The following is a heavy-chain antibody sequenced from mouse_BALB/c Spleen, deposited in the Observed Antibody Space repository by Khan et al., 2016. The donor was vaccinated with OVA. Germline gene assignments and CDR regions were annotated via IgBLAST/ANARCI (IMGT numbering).Heavy chain of an antibody. CDR3: ARRGYDYGRGALFAY. D-gene: IGHD2-4*01. CDR2: IWSAGST. CDR1: GFSLTNYS. Sequence: QVQLKQSGPGLVQPSQSLSITCTVSGFSLTNYSVHWVRQSPGKGLEWLGVIWSAGSTDYNAAFISILTIRKDNSRSQVFFKMNSLQPNDTAIYYCARRGYDYGRGALFAYWGQGTLVTVSA. J-gene: IGHJ3*01. V-gene: IGHV2-2*02.